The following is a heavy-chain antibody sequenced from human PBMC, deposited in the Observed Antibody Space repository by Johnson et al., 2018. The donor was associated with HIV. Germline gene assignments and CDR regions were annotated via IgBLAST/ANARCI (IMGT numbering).Heavy chain of an antibody. D-gene: IGHD1-1*01. Sequence: QMQLVESGGGVVQPGRSLRLSCAASGFTFSSYAMHWVRQAPGKGLEWVAVISYDGSNKYYADSVKGRFTISRDNSKNTLYLQMNSLRAEDTAVYYCAKDLMYNWNDVGAFDIWGQGTMVIVSS. V-gene: IGHV3-30*04. CDR1: GFTFSSYA. CDR2: ISYDGSNK. CDR3: AKDLMYNWNDVGAFDI. J-gene: IGHJ3*02.